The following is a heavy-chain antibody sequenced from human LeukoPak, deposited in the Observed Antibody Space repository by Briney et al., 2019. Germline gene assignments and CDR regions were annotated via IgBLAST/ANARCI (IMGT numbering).Heavy chain of an antibody. CDR1: GFTFSSFE. Sequence: PGGSLRLSCVASGFTFSSFEMNWVRQAPGKGLEWVSYMSSSGSTIYHADSVKGRFTISRDNAKNSLYLQMNSLRAEDTAVYYCARGPRYQGGFDYWGQGTLVTVSS. V-gene: IGHV3-48*03. D-gene: IGHD1-26*01. J-gene: IGHJ4*02. CDR2: MSSSGSTI. CDR3: ARGPRYQGGFDY.